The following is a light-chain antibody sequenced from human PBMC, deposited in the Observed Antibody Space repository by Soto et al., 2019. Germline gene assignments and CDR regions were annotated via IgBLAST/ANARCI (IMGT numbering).Light chain of an antibody. CDR1: SSDVGAYDY. CDR3: TSYAGSNNLV. Sequence: QSVLTQPPSASGSPGQSVTISCTGTSSDVGAYDYVSWYQQHPGKAPKLMIYEINKRPSGVPDRFSGSKSGNTASLTVSGLQAEDEADYYCTSYAGSNNLVFAGGTKVTVL. J-gene: IGLJ3*02. V-gene: IGLV2-8*01. CDR2: EIN.